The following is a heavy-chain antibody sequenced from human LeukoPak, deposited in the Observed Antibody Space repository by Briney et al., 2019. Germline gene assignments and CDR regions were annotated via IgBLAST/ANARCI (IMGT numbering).Heavy chain of an antibody. V-gene: IGHV3-7*01. Sequence: GGSLRLSCAASGFTFSTYWMSWVRQAPGKGLEWVANIKQDGSEKYYVDSVKGRFTISRDNAKNSLYLQMNSLRAEDTAVYYCARGDNWNSYYYYYMDVWGTGTTVTVSS. CDR1: GFTFSTYW. CDR3: ARGDNWNSYYYYYMDV. D-gene: IGHD1-7*01. CDR2: IKQDGSEK. J-gene: IGHJ6*03.